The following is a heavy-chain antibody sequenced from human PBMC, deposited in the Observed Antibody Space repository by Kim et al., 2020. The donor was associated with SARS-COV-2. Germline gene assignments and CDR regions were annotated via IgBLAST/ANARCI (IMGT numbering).Heavy chain of an antibody. Sequence: SETLSLTCTVSGYSISSAYYWAWVRQPPGKGLELIGSIRHSGDTYYNPSLKSRVTVSMDTSRNQFSLKLTSVTAADTAVYYCARDGSLGSGTYDGFDIWGQGTMVTVSS. CDR1: GYSISSAYY. CDR3: ARDGSLGSGTYDGFDI. D-gene: IGHD3-10*01. CDR2: IRHSGDT. V-gene: IGHV4-38-2*02. J-gene: IGHJ3*02.